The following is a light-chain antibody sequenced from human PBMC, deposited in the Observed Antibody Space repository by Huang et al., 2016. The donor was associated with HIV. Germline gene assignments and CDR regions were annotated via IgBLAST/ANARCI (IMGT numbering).Light chain of an antibody. CDR2: GAS. CDR1: QSVSSGD. CDR3: QQYGSSPYT. V-gene: IGKV3-20*01. J-gene: IGKJ2*01. Sequence: EIVLTQSPGTLSLSPGERATLSCRASQSVSSGDLAWYQQEPGQPPRLLTYGASSRATGIPDRFSGGGSGTDFTLTLSRLEPEDFAVYYCQQYGSSPYTFGQGTKLEIK.